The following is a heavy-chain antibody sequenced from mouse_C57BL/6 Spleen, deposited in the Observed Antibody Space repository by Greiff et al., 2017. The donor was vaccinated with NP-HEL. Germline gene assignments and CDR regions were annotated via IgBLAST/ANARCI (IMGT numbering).Heavy chain of an antibody. CDR1: GYTFTDYN. Sequence: EVQLQQSGPELVKPGASVKMSCKASGYTFTDYNMHWVKQSHGKSLEWIGYINPNNGGTSYNQEFKGKATLTVNKSSSTAYMELRSLTSEDSAVYYCASPSGWYFDVWGTGTTVTVSS. CDR2: INPNNGGT. CDR3: ASPSGWYFDV. J-gene: IGHJ1*03. V-gene: IGHV1-22*01.